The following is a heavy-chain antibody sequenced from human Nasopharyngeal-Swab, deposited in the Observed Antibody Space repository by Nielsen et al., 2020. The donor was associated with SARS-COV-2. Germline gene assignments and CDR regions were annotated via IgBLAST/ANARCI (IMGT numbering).Heavy chain of an antibody. Sequence: SVKVSGKASGGTFGSYAISWVRQAPGQGLEWMGGIIPIFGTANYAQKFQGRVTITADESTSTAYMELSSLRSEDTAVYYCARYSSSWLYYYCMDVWGQGTTVTVSS. CDR1: GGTFGSYA. J-gene: IGHJ6*02. D-gene: IGHD6-13*01. V-gene: IGHV1-69*01. CDR3: ARYSSSWLYYYCMDV. CDR2: IIPIFGTA.